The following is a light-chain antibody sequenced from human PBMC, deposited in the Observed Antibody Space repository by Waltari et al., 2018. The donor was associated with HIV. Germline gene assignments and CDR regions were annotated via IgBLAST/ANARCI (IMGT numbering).Light chain of an antibody. V-gene: IGKV3-15*01. CDR3: QQYNDWPPPET. Sequence: EIVMTQSPATLSVSPGAEATLSCRASQGVSDKLAWYQQKPGQAPRLLIYDASTRATGIPARFSGSGSGTEFTLTISSLQSEDFAVYYCQQYNDWPPPETFGQGTKLDIK. CDR2: DAS. J-gene: IGKJ2*01. CDR1: QGVSDK.